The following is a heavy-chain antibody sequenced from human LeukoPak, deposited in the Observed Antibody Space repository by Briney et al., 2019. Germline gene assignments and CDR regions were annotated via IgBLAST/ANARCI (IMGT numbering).Heavy chain of an antibody. D-gene: IGHD2-21*02. CDR3: AKSDCGGDCHLLDY. J-gene: IGHJ4*02. CDR2: FGVMGGSL. CDR1: GFPFITYA. V-gene: IGHV3-23*01. Sequence: GSLRLSGAASGFPFITYAMSGVRQAPGRGLGWVSHFGVMGGSLYYADSVKGRFPISIDNSNNTLYLQLNSLRAEDTAVYYCAKSDCGGDCHLLDYWGQGTLVTVSS.